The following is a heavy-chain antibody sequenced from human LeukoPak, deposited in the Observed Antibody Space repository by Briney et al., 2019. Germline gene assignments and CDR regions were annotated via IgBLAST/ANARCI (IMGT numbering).Heavy chain of an antibody. Sequence: ASVTLSFKATGYSFTSYDINWVGQGTGQGVEWMGWMNTNSGNTGYAQKFQGRVTMTRNTSKSTAYIELSTLRSEDTAVYYCARVRVWFGGLSYLGQGTLVTVSS. D-gene: IGHD3-10*01. J-gene: IGHJ4*02. CDR1: GYSFTSYD. CDR3: ARVRVWFGGLSY. CDR2: MNTNSGNT. V-gene: IGHV1-8*01.